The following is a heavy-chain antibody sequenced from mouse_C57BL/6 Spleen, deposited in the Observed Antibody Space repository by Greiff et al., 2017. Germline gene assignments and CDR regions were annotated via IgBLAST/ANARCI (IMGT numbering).Heavy chain of an antibody. J-gene: IGHJ4*01. CDR2: IDPSDSYT. V-gene: IGHV1-50*01. CDR1: GYTFTSYW. CDR3: ARRILLLRYHYYAMDY. Sequence: QVQLQQPGAELVKPGASVKLSCKASGYTFTSYWLQWVKQRPGQGLEWIGEIDPSDSYTNYNQKFKGKATLTVDTSSSTAYMQLSSLTSEDSAVYYCARRILLLRYHYYAMDYWGQGTSVTVSS. D-gene: IGHD1-1*01.